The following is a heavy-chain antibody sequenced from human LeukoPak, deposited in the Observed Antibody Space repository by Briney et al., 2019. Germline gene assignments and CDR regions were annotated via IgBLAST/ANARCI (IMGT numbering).Heavy chain of an antibody. D-gene: IGHD3-22*01. J-gene: IGHJ4*02. Sequence: GGSLRLSCAASGFTFSSYAMHWVRQAPGKGLEWVAVISYDGSNKYYADSVKGRFTISRDNSKNTLYLQMNSLRSEDTAVYYCATDPYDSSGYYPFDYWGQGTLVTVSS. V-gene: IGHV3-30-3*01. CDR2: ISYDGSNK. CDR1: GFTFSSYA. CDR3: ATDPYDSSGYYPFDY.